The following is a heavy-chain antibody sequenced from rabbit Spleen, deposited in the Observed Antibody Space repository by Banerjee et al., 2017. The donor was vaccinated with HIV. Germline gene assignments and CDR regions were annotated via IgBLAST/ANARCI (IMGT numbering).Heavy chain of an antibody. D-gene: IGHD8-1*01. Sequence: QEQLEESGGDLVKPEGSLTLTCTASGFSFSSSYYMCWVRQAPGKGLEWIACIRAGSSGSTYYASWAKGRFTISKTSSTTVTLQMTSLTAADTATYLCARGTYVGASYHDGLTLWGPGTLVTVS. CDR2: IRAGSSGST. J-gene: IGHJ4*01. CDR3: ARGTYVGASYHDGLTL. V-gene: IGHV1S45*01. CDR1: GFSFSSSYY.